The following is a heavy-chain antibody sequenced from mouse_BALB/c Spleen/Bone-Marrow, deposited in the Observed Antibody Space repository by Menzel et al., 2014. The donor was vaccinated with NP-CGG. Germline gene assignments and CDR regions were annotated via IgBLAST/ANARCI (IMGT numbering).Heavy chain of an antibody. J-gene: IGHJ1*01. D-gene: IGHD2-1*01. CDR1: GYAFSSSW. Sequence: QVQLKDSGPELVKPGASVKISCKASGYAFSSSWMNWVKQRPGQGLEWIGRIYPGNGDTNYIGKFKGKATLTANKSSSTAYMQLSSLTSVDSAVYFCARWNGNYAGYLDVWGAGTTVTVSS. CDR3: ARWNGNYAGYLDV. V-gene: IGHV1-82*01. CDR2: IYPGNGDT.